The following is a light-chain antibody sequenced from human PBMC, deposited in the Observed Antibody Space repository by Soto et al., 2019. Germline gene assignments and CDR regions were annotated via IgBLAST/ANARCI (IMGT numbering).Light chain of an antibody. CDR1: NSNIGGNT. CDR3: AAWDDSLKGPI. Sequence: QLVLTQPPSASGTPGQRVTISCSGSNSNIGGNTVNWYQQLPATAPKLLIHDNAQRPSGVPDRFSGSKSGTSASLAISGLQSEDEADYYCAAWDDSLKGPIFGGGTKLTVL. V-gene: IGLV1-44*01. CDR2: DNA. J-gene: IGLJ2*01.